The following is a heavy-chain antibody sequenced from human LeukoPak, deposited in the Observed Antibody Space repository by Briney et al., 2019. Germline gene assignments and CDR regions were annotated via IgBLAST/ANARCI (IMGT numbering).Heavy chain of an antibody. V-gene: IGHV4-39*01. CDR3: ARQNYGFWSGYSSPTLDY. CDR2: IYYSGST. J-gene: IGHJ4*02. D-gene: IGHD3-3*01. CDR1: GGSISSSSYY. Sequence: SETLSLTCTVSGGSISSSSYYWGWIRQPPGKGLEWIGSIYYSGSTYYNPSLKSRVTISVDTSKNQFSLKLSSVTAADTAVYYCARQNYGFWSGYSSPTLDYWGQGTLVTVSS.